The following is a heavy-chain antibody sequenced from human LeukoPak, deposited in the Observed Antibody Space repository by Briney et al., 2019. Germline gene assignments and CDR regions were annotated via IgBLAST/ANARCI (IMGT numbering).Heavy chain of an antibody. CDR1: GFTVSRNY. V-gene: IGHV3-66*02. J-gene: IGHJ5*02. CDR2: IYSGGSA. CDR3: AKAKQQLVPVGWFDP. D-gene: IGHD6-13*01. Sequence: VSLSLSCAASGFTVSRNYMSWVRQAPGKGLEGGSVIYSGGSAYSQDSVKSRFTISKDNYKNTLYLQMNSLRAEDTAVYYCAKAKQQLVPVGWFDPWGQGTLVTVSS.